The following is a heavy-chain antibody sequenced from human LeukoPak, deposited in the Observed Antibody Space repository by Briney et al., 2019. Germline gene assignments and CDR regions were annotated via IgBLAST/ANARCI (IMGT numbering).Heavy chain of an antibody. D-gene: IGHD3-10*01. CDR1: GFTFSSYS. Sequence: GGSLRLSCAASGFTFSSYSMNWARQAPGKGLEWVSSISSSSSYIYYADSVKGRFTISRDNAKNSLYQQMNSLRAEDTAVYYCAREGGELWFKDWGQGTLVTVSS. J-gene: IGHJ4*02. CDR2: ISSSSSYI. V-gene: IGHV3-21*01. CDR3: AREGGELWFKD.